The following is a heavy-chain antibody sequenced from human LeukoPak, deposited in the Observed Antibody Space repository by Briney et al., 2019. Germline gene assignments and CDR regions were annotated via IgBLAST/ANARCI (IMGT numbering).Heavy chain of an antibody. J-gene: IGHJ4*02. CDR2: INHSGST. CDR3: ARGSTVTQIFDY. V-gene: IGHV4-34*01. D-gene: IGHD4-17*01. CDR1: GGSFSGYY. Sequence: SETLSLTCAVYGGSFSGYYWSWIRQPPGKGLEWIGEINHSGSTNYNPSLKSRVTILVDTSKNQFSLKLSSVTAADTAVYYCARGSTVTQIFDYWGQGTLVTVSS.